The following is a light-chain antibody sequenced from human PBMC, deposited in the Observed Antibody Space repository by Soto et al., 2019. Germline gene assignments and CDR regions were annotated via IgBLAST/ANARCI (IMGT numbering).Light chain of an antibody. CDR1: QSVSSW. V-gene: IGKV1-5*03. CDR2: KAS. Sequence: DIQMTQSPSTLSASVGDRVTITCRASQSVSSWVAWYHLKPGKAPKLLIYKASTLETGVPSRFSGSRSRTEFTLTISSLQPDDFATYYCQHYASFSGTFGQGTKVEIK. J-gene: IGKJ1*01. CDR3: QHYASFSGT.